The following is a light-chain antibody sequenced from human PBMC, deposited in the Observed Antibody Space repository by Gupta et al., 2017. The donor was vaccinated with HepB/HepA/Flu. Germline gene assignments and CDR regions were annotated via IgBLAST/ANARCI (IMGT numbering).Light chain of an antibody. Sequence: QSVLTQPPSASGTPGQRVTISCSGGSSNIGSNSVHWYQQLPGTAPRLLIYTNIQRPSGVPDRFSGSKSGTSSSLAISGLQAEDEDDYYCAAGDDTWKTVVIGGGTKLTVL. V-gene: IGLV1-44*01. CDR3: AAGDDTWKTVV. CDR1: SSNIGSNS. J-gene: IGLJ2*01. CDR2: TNI.